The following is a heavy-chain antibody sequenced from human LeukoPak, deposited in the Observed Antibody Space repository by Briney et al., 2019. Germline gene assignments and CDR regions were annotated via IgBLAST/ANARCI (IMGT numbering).Heavy chain of an antibody. J-gene: IGHJ4*02. V-gene: IGHV3-53*01. CDR3: ARGRSGWYEDF. Sequence: PGGSLRLSCAASGFIVSSNYMSWVRQAPGKGLEWVSVIYSGGSTYYADSVKGRFTISRDNSKNTLYLQMNSLRAEDTAVYYCARGRSGWYEDFWGQGTLVTVSS. D-gene: IGHD6-19*01. CDR2: IYSGGST. CDR1: GFIVSSNY.